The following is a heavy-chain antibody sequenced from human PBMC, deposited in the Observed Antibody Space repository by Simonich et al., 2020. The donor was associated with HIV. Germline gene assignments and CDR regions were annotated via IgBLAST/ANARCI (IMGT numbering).Heavy chain of an antibody. D-gene: IGHD6-6*01. V-gene: IGHV3-9*03. Sequence: EVQLVESGGGLVQPGRSLRLSCAASGFTFDDYAMHWVRQAPGNGWEWVSGISWNSGSIGYADSVKGRFTISRDNAKNSLYLQMNSLRAEDMALYYCAKDRYSSSSGSFDYWGQGTLVTVSS. CDR3: AKDRYSSSSGSFDY. J-gene: IGHJ4*02. CDR1: GFTFDDYA. CDR2: ISWNSGSI.